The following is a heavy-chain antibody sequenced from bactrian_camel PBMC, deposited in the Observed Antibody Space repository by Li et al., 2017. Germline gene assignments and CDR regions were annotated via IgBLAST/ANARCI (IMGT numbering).Heavy chain of an antibody. V-gene: IGHV3S40*01. CDR1: GFTFSSYA. CDR2: INSGGGGT. J-gene: IGHJ6*01. Sequence: VQLVESGGGLVQPGGSLRLSCAASGFTFSSYAMFWVRQAPGKGLEWVSAINSGGGGTEYADPVKGRFTISRDNAKNTIYLEMNSLKPEDTAVYYCAAEPGLQVVNNRKMYVRTENFRYWGQGTQVTVS. D-gene: IGHD5*01. CDR3: AAEPGLQVVNNRKMYVRTENFRY.